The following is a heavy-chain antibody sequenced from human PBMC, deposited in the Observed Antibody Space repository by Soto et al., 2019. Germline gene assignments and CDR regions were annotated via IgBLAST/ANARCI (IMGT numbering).Heavy chain of an antibody. D-gene: IGHD5-12*01. J-gene: IGHJ4*02. CDR2: IKDGGRT. V-gene: IGHV4-34*01. CDR3: SRGQEGVVATH. CDR1: GGSLSGYY. Sequence: QVQLQPWGAGLLKPSETLSLNCAVNGGSLSGYYWSWIRQPPGKGLEWIGEIKDGGRTNYSPSLKSRATISSDTSNNQFSLRLYSVTAADTGVYYCSRGQEGVVATHWDQGTLVTVSS.